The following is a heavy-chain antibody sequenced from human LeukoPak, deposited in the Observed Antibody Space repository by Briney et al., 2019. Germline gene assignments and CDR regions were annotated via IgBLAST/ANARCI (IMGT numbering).Heavy chain of an antibody. CDR2: ISSSSSYI. Sequence: GGSLRLSCAASGFTFSSYSMNWVRRAPGKGLEWISSISSSSSYIYYADSVKGRFTISRDNAKNSLYLQMNSLRAEDTAVYYCARVLSSGWPIDYWGQGTLVTVSS. CDR1: GFTFSSYS. V-gene: IGHV3-21*01. CDR3: ARVLSSGWPIDY. J-gene: IGHJ4*02. D-gene: IGHD6-19*01.